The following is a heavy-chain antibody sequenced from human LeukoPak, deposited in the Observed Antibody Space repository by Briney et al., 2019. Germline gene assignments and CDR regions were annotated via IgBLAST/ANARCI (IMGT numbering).Heavy chain of an antibody. D-gene: IGHD2-21*02. Sequence: PGGSLRLSCAASGFTVSSNYMSWVRQAPGKGLEWVSVIYSGGSTYYADSVKGRFTISRDNSKNTVYLQMNSLRAEDTAVYYCVKARMPHCGTDCLESWGQGTLVTVSS. CDR3: VKARMPHCGTDCLES. J-gene: IGHJ4*02. CDR1: GFTVSSNY. CDR2: IYSGGST. V-gene: IGHV3-53*01.